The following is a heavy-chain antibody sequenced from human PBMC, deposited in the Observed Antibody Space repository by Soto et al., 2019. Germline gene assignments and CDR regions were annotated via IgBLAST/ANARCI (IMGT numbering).Heavy chain of an antibody. CDR2: IIPILGIA. J-gene: IGHJ4*02. V-gene: IGHV1-69*08. CDR3: ARDPHYYDSSGYYFDY. Sequence: QVQLVQSGAEVKKPGSSVKVSCKASGGTFSSYTISWVRQAPGQGLEWMGRIIPILGIANYAQKFQGRVTITADKSPSTAYMELSSLRSEDTAVYYCARDPHYYDSSGYYFDYWGQGTLVTVSS. D-gene: IGHD3-22*01. CDR1: GGTFSSYT.